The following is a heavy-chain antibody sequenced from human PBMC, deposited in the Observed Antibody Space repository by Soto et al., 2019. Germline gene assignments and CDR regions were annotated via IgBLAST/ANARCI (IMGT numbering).Heavy chain of an antibody. CDR3: ARAPVRIEAAAPWAYYYGMDV. CDR1: GGSFSGYY. V-gene: IGHV4-34*01. CDR2: INHSGST. J-gene: IGHJ6*02. D-gene: IGHD6-13*01. Sequence: PSETLSLTCAVYGGSFSGYYWSWIRQPPGKGLEWIGEINHSGSTNYNPSLKSRVTISVDTSKNQFSLKLSSVTAADTAVYYCARAPVRIEAAAPWAYYYGMDVWGQGTTVTVSS.